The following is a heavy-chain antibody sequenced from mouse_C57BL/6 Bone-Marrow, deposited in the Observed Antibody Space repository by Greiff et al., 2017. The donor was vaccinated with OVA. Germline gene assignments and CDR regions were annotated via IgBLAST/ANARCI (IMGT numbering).Heavy chain of an antibody. D-gene: IGHD2-2*01. J-gene: IGHJ2*01. Sequence: QVQLQQSGAELARPGASVKLSCKASGYTFTSYGISWVKQRTGQGLEWIGDIYPRSGNTYYNEKFKGKATLTADKSSSTAYMELRSLTSEDSAVYFCARSMVTPVFDYWGQGTTLTVSS. CDR2: IYPRSGNT. CDR1: GYTFTSYG. CDR3: ARSMVTPVFDY. V-gene: IGHV1-81*01.